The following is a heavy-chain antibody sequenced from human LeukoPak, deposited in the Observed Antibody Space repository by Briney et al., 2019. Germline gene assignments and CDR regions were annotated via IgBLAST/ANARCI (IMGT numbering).Heavy chain of an antibody. V-gene: IGHV4-61*01. J-gene: IGHJ3*02. CDR3: AREYSGYDDDAFDI. CDR1: GGSVSSGSYY. CDR2: IYYSGST. D-gene: IGHD5-12*01. Sequence: SETLSLTCTVSGGSVSSGSYYWSWIRQPPGQGLEWIGYIYYSGSTNYNPSLKSRVTISVDTSKNQFSLKLSSVTAADTAVYYCAREYSGYDDDAFDIWGQGTMVTVPS.